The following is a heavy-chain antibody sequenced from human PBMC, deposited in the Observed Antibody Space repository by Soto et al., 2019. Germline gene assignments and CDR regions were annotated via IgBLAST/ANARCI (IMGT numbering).Heavy chain of an antibody. CDR2: ISGSGGST. J-gene: IGHJ6*02. CDR1: GFTFSSYA. Sequence: GGSLRLSCAASGFTFSSYAMSWVRQAPGKGLEWVSAISGSGGSTYYADSVKGRFTISRDNSKNTLYLQMNSLRAEDTAVYYCAKESRGDGFWSGYYNYYGMDVWGQGTTVTVSS. V-gene: IGHV3-23*01. D-gene: IGHD3-3*01. CDR3: AKESRGDGFWSGYYNYYGMDV.